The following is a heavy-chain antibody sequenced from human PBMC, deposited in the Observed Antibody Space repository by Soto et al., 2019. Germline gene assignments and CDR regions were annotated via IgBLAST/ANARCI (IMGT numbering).Heavy chain of an antibody. CDR2: ISSSSSYI. D-gene: IGHD1-1*01. CDR1: GFTFSSYS. J-gene: IGHJ6*02. Sequence: EVQLVESGGGLVKPGGSLRLSCAASGFTFSSYSMNWVRQAPGKGLEWVSSISSSSSYIYYADSVKGRFTISRDNAKNSLDLQMNSLRAEDTAVYYCARRTGTKMDVWGQGTTVTVPS. V-gene: IGHV3-21*01. CDR3: ARRTGTKMDV.